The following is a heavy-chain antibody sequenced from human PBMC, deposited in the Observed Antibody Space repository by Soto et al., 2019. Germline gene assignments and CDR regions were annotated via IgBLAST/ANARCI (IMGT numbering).Heavy chain of an antibody. CDR3: ARDYDIWGEDWFAP. CDR1: GYTFTNYG. Sequence: QVQLVQSGGEMKKPGASVKVSCKASGYTFTNYGISWVRQAPGQGLEWVGWISGYNGDTNYAQKFQGRVIMTTDTSTSTAYMELRTLTSDDTAVYYWARDYDIWGEDWFAPWGQGTLVTVSS. CDR2: ISGYNGDT. V-gene: IGHV1-18*01. D-gene: IGHD3-9*01. J-gene: IGHJ5*02.